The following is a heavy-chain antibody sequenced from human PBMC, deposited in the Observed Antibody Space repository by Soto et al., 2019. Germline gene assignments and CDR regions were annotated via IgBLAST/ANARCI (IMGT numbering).Heavy chain of an antibody. J-gene: IGHJ4*02. Sequence: EVQLVESGGDLVQPGGSLRLSCAASGFTFSRDWMHWVRQAPGKGLVWVSRSNSDGSSTSYADSVKGRFTISRDNAKNTLYLQMNRLRAEDTAVYYYERDPYLRGYWGQGTLVTVSS. V-gene: IGHV3-74*01. CDR3: ERDPYLRGY. D-gene: IGHD3-10*01. CDR2: SNSDGSST. CDR1: GFTFSRDW.